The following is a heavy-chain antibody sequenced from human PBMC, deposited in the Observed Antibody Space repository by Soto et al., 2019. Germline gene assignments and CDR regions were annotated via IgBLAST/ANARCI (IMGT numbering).Heavy chain of an antibody. Sequence: SETLSLTCTVSGGSICSGDYYGSWIRQPPGKGLEWIGYIYHSGSTYYNPSLKSRVTISVDRSKNQFSLKLSSVTAADTAVYYCARVGGVGIRGYSGEVDFDYWGQGTLVTVSS. CDR1: GGSICSGDYY. CDR3: ARVGGVGIRGYSGEVDFDY. J-gene: IGHJ4*02. CDR2: IYHSGST. V-gene: IGHV4-30-2*01. D-gene: IGHD5-12*01.